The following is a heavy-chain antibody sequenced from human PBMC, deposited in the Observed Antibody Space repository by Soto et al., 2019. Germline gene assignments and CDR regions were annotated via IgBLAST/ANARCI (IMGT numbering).Heavy chain of an antibody. D-gene: IGHD3-3*01. Sequence: QVQVVQSGAEVKKPESSVKVACKPSGGTFNTYTVNWVRLSPGHGLEWMGRFIPILDLANYAQNFQDRVPISAHSSTFTAYMELNRLTSKDPAGYDWAITYGRDNFCPRDFEFLGPGTRGTVSS. V-gene: IGHV1-69*02. CDR3: AITYGRDNFCPRDFEF. CDR1: GGTFNTYT. J-gene: IGHJ4*02. CDR2: FIPILDLA.